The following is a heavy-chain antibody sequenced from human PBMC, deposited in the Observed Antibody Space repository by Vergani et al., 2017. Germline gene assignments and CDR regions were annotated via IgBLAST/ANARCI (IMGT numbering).Heavy chain of an antibody. V-gene: IGHV1-2*04. CDR3: ARGGRNDFWSGYPPYDAFDI. Sequence: QVQLVQSGAEVKKPGASVKVSCKASGYTFTGYYMHWVRQAPGQGLEWMGWINPNSGGTNYAQKFQGWVTMTRDTSISTAYMELSRLRSDDTAMYYCARGGRNDFWSGYPPYDAFDIWGQGTMVTVSS. CDR2: INPNSGGT. J-gene: IGHJ3*02. D-gene: IGHD3-3*01. CDR1: GYTFTGYY.